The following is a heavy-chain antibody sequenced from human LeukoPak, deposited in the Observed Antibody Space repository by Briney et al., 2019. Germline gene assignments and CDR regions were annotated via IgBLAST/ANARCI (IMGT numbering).Heavy chain of an antibody. V-gene: IGHV3-23*01. CDR2: ISGSGGST. CDR1: GFTFSSYA. CDR3: AKDRSCTNDICHGDFDY. J-gene: IGHJ4*02. Sequence: GGSLSLSCAASGFTFSSYAVSWVRQATGKGLEGGPSISGSGGSTYSADSVKGRFTISRDNSKNTLYLQMNTLRAEDRALYYCAKDRSCTNDICHGDFDYWGQGTLVTVSS. D-gene: IGHD2-8*01.